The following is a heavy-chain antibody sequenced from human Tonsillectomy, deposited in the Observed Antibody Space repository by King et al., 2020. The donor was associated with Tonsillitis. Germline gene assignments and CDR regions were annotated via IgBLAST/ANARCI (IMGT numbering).Heavy chain of an antibody. CDR3: ARVSVVRGIYYYYYYMDV. CDR1: GFTFSSYE. Sequence: VQLVESGGGLVQPGGSLRLSCAASGFTFSSYEMNWVRQAPGKGLEWVSYISSTGDTKYYADSVRGRFTISRDNAKNSLYLQMISLRGEDTAVYYCARVSVVRGIYYYYYYMDVWGKGTTVTVSS. J-gene: IGHJ6*03. D-gene: IGHD3-10*01. CDR2: ISSTGDTK. V-gene: IGHV3-48*03.